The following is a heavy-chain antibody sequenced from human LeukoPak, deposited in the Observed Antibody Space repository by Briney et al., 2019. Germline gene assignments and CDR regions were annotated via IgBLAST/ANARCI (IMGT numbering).Heavy chain of an antibody. CDR2: IKQDGSEE. CDR1: GFTFSSYW. D-gene: IGHD2-2*01. CDR3: ARWNIVVVPAAGSPLPYNWFDP. J-gene: IGHJ5*02. V-gene: IGHV3-7*01. Sequence: GGSLRLSCAASGFTFSSYWMSWVRQAPGKGLEWVANIKQDGSEEYYVDSVKGRFTISRDNAKNSLYLQMNSLRAEDTAVYYCARWNIVVVPAAGSPLPYNWFDPWGQGTLVTVSS.